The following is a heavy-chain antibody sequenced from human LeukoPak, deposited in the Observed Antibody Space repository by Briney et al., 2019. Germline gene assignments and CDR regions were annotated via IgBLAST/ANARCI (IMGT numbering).Heavy chain of an antibody. CDR2: INHSGST. CDR1: GGSFSGYY. D-gene: IGHD1-26*01. CDR3: ARGRWELPIDY. J-gene: IGHJ4*02. V-gene: IGHV4-34*01. Sequence: SETLSLTCAVYGGSFSGYYWSWIRQPPGKGLEWIGEINHSGSTNYNPSLKSRVTISVDTSKNQFSLKLSSVTAADTAVYYFARGRWELPIDYWGQGTLVTVSS.